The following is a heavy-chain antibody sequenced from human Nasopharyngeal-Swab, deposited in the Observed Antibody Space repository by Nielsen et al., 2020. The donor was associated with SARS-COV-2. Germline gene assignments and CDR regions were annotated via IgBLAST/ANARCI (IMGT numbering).Heavy chain of an antibody. V-gene: IGHV1-3*01. J-gene: IGHJ4*02. CDR1: GYTFTSYA. D-gene: IGHD5-18*01. Sequence: ASVKVSCKASGYTFTSYAMHWVRQAPGQRLEWMGWINAGNGNTKYSQKFQGRVTITRDTSASTAYMELSSLRAEDTAVYYCARDMDSYTAMVTGYWGQGTLVTVSS. CDR3: ARDMDSYTAMVTGY. CDR2: INAGNGNT.